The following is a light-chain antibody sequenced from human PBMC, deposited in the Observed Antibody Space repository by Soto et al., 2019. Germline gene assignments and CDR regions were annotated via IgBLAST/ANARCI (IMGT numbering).Light chain of an antibody. Sequence: EIVLTQSPATLSLSPGVRATLSCRASQTFSSHLAWYQQKPGQAPRLLIYDASKRATDIPARFSGRGSGTDFTLTISSLEPEDFAVYYCQQRSNWPPVITFGQGTRLEIK. V-gene: IGKV3-11*01. J-gene: IGKJ5*01. CDR3: QQRSNWPPVIT. CDR2: DAS. CDR1: QTFSSH.